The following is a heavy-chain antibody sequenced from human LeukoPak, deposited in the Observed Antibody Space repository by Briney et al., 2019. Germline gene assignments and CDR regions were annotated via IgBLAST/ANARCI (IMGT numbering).Heavy chain of an antibody. CDR2: ISYDGSNK. D-gene: IGHD3-22*01. CDR1: GFTFSSYG. Sequence: QSGGSLRLSCAASGFTFSSYGMHWVRQAPGKGLEWVAVISYDGSNKYYADSVKGRFTISRDNSKNTLYLQMNSLRAEDTAVYYCAKDDYYDTSGYRDWGQGTLVTVSS. J-gene: IGHJ4*02. CDR3: AKDDYYDTSGYRD. V-gene: IGHV3-30*18.